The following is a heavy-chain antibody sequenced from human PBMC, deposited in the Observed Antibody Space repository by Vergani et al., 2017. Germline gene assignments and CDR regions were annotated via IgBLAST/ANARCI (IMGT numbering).Heavy chain of an antibody. Sequence: QVQLVQSGAEVKKPGASVKVSCKASGYTFTGYYMHWVRQAPGQGLEWMGWINPNSGGTNYAQKFQGRVTMTRDTSISTAYMELSRLRSDDTAVYYCARPASGAAAGTGWFDPWGQGTLVTVSS. CDR2: INPNSGGT. V-gene: IGHV1-2*02. CDR1: GYTFTGYY. J-gene: IGHJ5*02. D-gene: IGHD6-13*01. CDR3: ARPASGAAAGTGWFDP.